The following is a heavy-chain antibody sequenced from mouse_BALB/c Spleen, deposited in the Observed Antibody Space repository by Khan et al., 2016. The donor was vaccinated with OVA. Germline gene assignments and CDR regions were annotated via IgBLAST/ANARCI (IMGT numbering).Heavy chain of an antibody. CDR1: GFTFSRYT. CDR3: TRGEGYYGNPYAIDF. V-gene: IGHV5-6-4*01. J-gene: IGHJ4*01. D-gene: IGHD2-1*01. CDR2: ISSGGTYT. Sequence: EVELVESGGGLVKPGGSLKLSCAASGFTFSRYTMSWVRQTPEKRLEWVATISSGGTYTCYVDSVEGRFTLSRDNAKNTLYLEMTSLKSEDTAIYYCTRGEGYYGNPYAIDFWGQGTSVTVSS.